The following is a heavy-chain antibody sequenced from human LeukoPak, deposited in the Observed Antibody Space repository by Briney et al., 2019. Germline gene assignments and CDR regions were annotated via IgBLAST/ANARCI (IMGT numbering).Heavy chain of an antibody. CDR2: IYYSGST. D-gene: IGHD6-13*01. V-gene: IGHV4-39*01. CDR3: ARLGAAALDY. J-gene: IGHJ4*02. Sequence: SETLSLTCTVSGGSISSSSYYWGWIRQPPGKGLEWIGSIYYSGSTYYNPSLKSRFTISVDTSKNQFSLKLSSVTAADTAVYYCARLGAAALDYWGQGTLVTVSS. CDR1: GGSISSSSYY.